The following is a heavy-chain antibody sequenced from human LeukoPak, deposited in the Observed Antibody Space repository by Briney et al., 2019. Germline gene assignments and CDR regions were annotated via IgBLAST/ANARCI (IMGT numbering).Heavy chain of an antibody. CDR1: GGSFSGYY. J-gene: IGHJ4*02. CDR2: INHSGST. CDR3: ARGSMTTRTFDY. D-gene: IGHD4-11*01. Sequence: SETLSPTCAVYGGSFSGYYWSWIRQPPGKGLEWIGEINHSGSTNYNPSLKSRVTISVDTSKNQFSLKLSSVTAADTAVYYCARGSMTTRTFDYWGQGTLVTVSS. V-gene: IGHV4-34*01.